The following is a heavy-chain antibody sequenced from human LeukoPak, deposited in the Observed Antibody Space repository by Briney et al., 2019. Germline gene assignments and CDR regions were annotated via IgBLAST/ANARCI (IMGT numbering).Heavy chain of an antibody. J-gene: IGHJ4*02. CDR2: IIPIFGTA. D-gene: IGHD3-10*01. V-gene: IGHV1-69*01. Sequence: SVKVSCEASGGTFSSYAISWVRQAPGQGLEWMGGIIPIFGTANYAQKFQGRVTITADESTSAAYMELSSLRSEDTAVYYCARTYYYGSGTVNYFDYWGQGTLVTVSS. CDR3: ARTYYYGSGTVNYFDY. CDR1: GGTFSSYA.